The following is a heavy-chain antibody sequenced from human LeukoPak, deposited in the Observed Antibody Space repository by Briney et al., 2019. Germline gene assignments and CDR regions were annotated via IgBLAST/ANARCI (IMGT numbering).Heavy chain of an antibody. J-gene: IGHJ3*02. Sequence: SSETLSLTCTVSGGSISSYYWSWIRQPPGKGLERIGYIYYSGSTNYNPSLKSRVTISVDTSKNQFSLKLSSVTAADTAVYYCARAFSSAHGHDAFDIWGQGTMVTVSS. CDR3: ARAFSSAHGHDAFDI. V-gene: IGHV4-59*01. D-gene: IGHD3-10*01. CDR1: GGSISSYY. CDR2: IYYSGST.